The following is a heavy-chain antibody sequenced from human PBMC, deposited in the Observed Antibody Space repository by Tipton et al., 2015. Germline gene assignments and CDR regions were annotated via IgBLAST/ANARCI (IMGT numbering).Heavy chain of an antibody. V-gene: IGHV3-23*01. CDR1: GFTFSSYW. CDR2: ISASGDSA. Sequence: SLRLSCAASGFTFSSYWMSWVRQAPGKGLEWVSSISASGDSAYYTDSVKGRFTISRDTSGNTLYLQMNSLRAEDTAVYYCAGGVVSATRESYWGQGTLVTVSS. D-gene: IGHD2-15*01. J-gene: IGHJ4*02. CDR3: AGGVVSATRESY.